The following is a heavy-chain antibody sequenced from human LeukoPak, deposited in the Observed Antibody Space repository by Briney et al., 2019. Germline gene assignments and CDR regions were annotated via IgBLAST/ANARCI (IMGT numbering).Heavy chain of an antibody. D-gene: IGHD3-10*01. Sequence: PSETLSLTCTVSGGSISSYYWSWIRQPAGKGLEWIGRIYTSGSTNYNPSLKSRVTISVDTSKNQFSLKLSSVTAADTAVYYCARGPDYYGSGSLDYWGQGTLVTVSS. V-gene: IGHV4-4*07. J-gene: IGHJ4*02. CDR2: IYTSGST. CDR3: ARGPDYYGSGSLDY. CDR1: GGSISSYY.